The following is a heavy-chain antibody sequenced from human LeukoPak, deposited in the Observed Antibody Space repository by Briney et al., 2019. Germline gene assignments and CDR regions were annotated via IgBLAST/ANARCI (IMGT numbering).Heavy chain of an antibody. V-gene: IGHV6-1*01. D-gene: IGHD6-6*01. CDR1: GDSVSRNDAA. Sequence: SLTLSLTCAITGDSVSRNDAAWNWIRQSPSRGLEWLGRTHYGSGWINDYAVSLGSRIVVSADTSKNQFSLQLNSVTPEDTAVYYCARGRRVYYGMDVWGQGTTVTVSS. CDR2: THYGSGWIN. J-gene: IGHJ6*02. CDR3: ARGRRVYYGMDV.